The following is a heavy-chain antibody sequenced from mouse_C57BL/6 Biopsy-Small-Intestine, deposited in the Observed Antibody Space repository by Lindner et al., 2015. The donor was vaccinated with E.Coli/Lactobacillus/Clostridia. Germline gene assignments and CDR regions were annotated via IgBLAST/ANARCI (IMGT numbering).Heavy chain of an antibody. V-gene: IGHV1-81*01. CDR3: ARGPSYIVN. CDR2: MNPNSGNT. CDR1: GYTFTSYD. Sequence: SVKVSCKASGYTFTSYDINWVRQATGQGLEWMGWMNPNSGNTGYAQKFQGRVTMNRNTSISTAYMELNSLRSEDTAVYFCARGPSYIVNWGQGTLVTVSS. J-gene: IGHJ4*01. D-gene: IGHD1-3*01.